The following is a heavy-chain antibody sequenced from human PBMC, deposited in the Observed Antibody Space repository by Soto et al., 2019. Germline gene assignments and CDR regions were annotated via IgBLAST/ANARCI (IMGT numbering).Heavy chain of an antibody. D-gene: IGHD2-2*01. CDR2: ISSSSSYI. CDR3: ARDPKARGPYAGDAFDI. CDR1: GFTFSSYS. Sequence: EVQLVESGGGLVKPGGSLRLSCAASGFTFSSYSMNWVRQAPGKGLEWVSSISSSSSYIYYADSVKGRFTISRDNAKNSLYLQMNSLRAEDTAVYYCARDPKARGPYAGDAFDIWGQGTMVTVSS. V-gene: IGHV3-21*01. J-gene: IGHJ3*02.